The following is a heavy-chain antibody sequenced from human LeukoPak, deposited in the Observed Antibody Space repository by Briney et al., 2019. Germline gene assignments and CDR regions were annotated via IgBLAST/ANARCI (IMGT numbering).Heavy chain of an antibody. D-gene: IGHD1-14*01. CDR2: ISSDSGTR. Sequence: PGGSLRLSCAASGFTLSDYYKTWIRQAPGKGLEWVSYISSDSGTRYYADSVKGRFTTSRDNAKNSLYLQMNSLRAEDTAVYYCARAAQPGFDPWGQGTLVTVSS. CDR3: ARAAQPGFDP. J-gene: IGHJ5*02. V-gene: IGHV3-11*04. CDR1: GFTLSDYY.